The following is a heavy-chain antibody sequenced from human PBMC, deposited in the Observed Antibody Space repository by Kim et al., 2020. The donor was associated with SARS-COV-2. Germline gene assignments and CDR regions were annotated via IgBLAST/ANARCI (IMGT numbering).Heavy chain of an antibody. Sequence: SETLSLTCTVSGGSISSGGYYWSWIRQHPGKGLEWIGYIYYSGSTYYNPSLKSGVTISVDTSKNQFSLKLSSVTAADTAVYYCARDPLKHPVPVGYYYYYGMDVWGQGTTVTVSS. D-gene: IGHD2-15*01. CDR1: GGSISSGGYY. CDR2: IYYSGST. V-gene: IGHV4-31*03. J-gene: IGHJ6*02. CDR3: ARDPLKHPVPVGYYYYYGMDV.